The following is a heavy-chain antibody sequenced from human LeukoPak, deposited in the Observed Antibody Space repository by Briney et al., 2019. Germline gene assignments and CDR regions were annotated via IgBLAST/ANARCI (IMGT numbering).Heavy chain of an antibody. Sequence: SETLSLTCTVSGGSISSYYWSWIRQPPGKGLEWIGYIYYSGSTNYNPSLKSRVTISVDTSKNQFSLKLSSVTAADTAVYYCARRLERVGATIYDAFDIWGQGTMVTVSS. D-gene: IGHD1-26*01. V-gene: IGHV4-59*08. CDR2: IYYSGST. CDR3: ARRLERVGATIYDAFDI. CDR1: GGSISSYY. J-gene: IGHJ3*02.